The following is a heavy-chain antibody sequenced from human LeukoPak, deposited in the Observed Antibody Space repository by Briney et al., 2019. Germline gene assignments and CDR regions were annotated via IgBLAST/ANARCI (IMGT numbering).Heavy chain of an antibody. CDR3: ARDDGDV. V-gene: IGHV3-7*01. CDR1: GFTFSNYW. CDR2: INEDGSGK. J-gene: IGHJ6*04. Sequence: QPGGSLRLSCVSSGFTFSNYWMKWVRQAPGKGLEWVASINEDGSGKFSVGSVKDRITISRDNTRNSLDLQINSLTVEDTAIYYCARDDGDVWGTGTTDTVSS.